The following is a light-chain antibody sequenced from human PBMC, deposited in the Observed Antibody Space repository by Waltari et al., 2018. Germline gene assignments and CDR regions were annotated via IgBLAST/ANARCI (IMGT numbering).Light chain of an antibody. CDR3: SAHGGSDRFYV. Sequence: QSALTQPPSASGSPGQSVAISCTGTSSDIGRYDLVPWYQQHPGTAPKLIISEVNKRPAGVPDRFSGAKSCNTASLTVSGLQAEDEADYYCSAHGGSDRFYVFGTGTKVTVL. CDR1: SSDIGRYDL. J-gene: IGLJ1*01. V-gene: IGLV2-8*01. CDR2: EVN.